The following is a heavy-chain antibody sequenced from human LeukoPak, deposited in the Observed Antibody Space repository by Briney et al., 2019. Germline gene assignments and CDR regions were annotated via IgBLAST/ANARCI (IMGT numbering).Heavy chain of an antibody. J-gene: IGHJ4*02. CDR3: AKVQYFDWLLGVNPNFFFGY. CDR1: GFTFSSYA. CDR2: ISGSGGST. V-gene: IGHV3-23*01. Sequence: GGSLRLSCAASGFTFSSYAMSWVRQAPGKGLEWVSAISGSGGSTYYADSAKGRFTISRDNSKNTLYLQMNSLRAEDTAVYYCAKVQYFDWLLGVNPNFFFGYWGQGTLVTVSS. D-gene: IGHD3-9*01.